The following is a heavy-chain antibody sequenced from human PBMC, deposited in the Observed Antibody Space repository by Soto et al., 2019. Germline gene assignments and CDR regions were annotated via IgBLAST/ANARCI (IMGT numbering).Heavy chain of an antibody. J-gene: IGHJ4*02. D-gene: IGHD1-26*01. CDR2: INDSGST. V-gene: IGHV4-34*01. CDR3: ARAGGRDLFDY. Sequence: SETLSLTCAVYGGSFRGYYWSWIRQPPGKGLEWIGEINDSGSTNYNSSLKSRVTISVDTSKNQFSLKLSSVTAADTAVYYCARAGGRDLFDYWGQGTLVTVSS. CDR1: GGSFRGYY.